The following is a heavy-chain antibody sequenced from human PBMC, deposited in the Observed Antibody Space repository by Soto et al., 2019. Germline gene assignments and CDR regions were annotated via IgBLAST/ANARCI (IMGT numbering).Heavy chain of an antibody. J-gene: IGHJ5*02. D-gene: IGHD6-25*01. CDR3: ARQGSGDWFDP. CDR2: XXXGDSDT. Sequence: PGXXLXXXXXXXGXXXXXYWIGXXRQMPGKGLEXXXXXXXGDSDTRYSPSFQGQVTISADKSISTAYLQWSSLKASDTAMYYCARQGSGDWFDPWGQGTLVTVSS. V-gene: IGHV5-51*01. CDR1: GXXXXXYW.